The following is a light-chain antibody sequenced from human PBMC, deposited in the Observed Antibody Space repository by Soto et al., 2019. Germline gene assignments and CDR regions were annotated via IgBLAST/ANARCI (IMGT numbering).Light chain of an antibody. CDR3: KQYDNWPYT. V-gene: IGKV3D-15*01. J-gene: IGKJ2*01. CDR1: QSVSSN. CDR2: GAY. Sequence: EIVLTQSPGTLSLSPGGRATLSCRASQSVSSNLAWYQQKPGQAHRLLIYGAYTRATGIPARFSGTRSGTDFTLTISGLQSEDFAVYYCKQYDNWPYTFGQGTKVDIK.